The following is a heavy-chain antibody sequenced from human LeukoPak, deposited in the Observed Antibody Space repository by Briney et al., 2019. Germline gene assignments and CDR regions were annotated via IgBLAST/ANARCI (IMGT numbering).Heavy chain of an antibody. D-gene: IGHD5-24*01. CDR2: INHSGST. CDR1: GGSFSGYY. V-gene: IGHV4-34*01. Sequence: SETLSLTCAVYGGSFSGYYWSWIRQPPGKGLEWIGEINHSGSTNYNPSLKSRVTISVDTSKNQFSPKTAADTAVYYCARHRRWLIHAFDIWGQGTMVTVSS. CDR3: ARHRRWLIHAFDI. J-gene: IGHJ3*02.